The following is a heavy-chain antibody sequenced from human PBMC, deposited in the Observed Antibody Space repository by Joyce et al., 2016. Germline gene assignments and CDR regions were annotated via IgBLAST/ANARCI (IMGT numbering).Heavy chain of an antibody. J-gene: IGHJ4*02. CDR1: GFTFTNYW. V-gene: IGHV3-74*01. Sequence: EVQLVEPGGGLLQPGGSLRLSCAASGFTFTNYWLHWVRQAPGKGLVLVARVESDGSGTSYADSVKGRFTISRDNAKNMVYLQMNSLRIEDTAVYYCGSVFEYWGRGALVTVSS. CDR2: VESDGSGT. CDR3: GSVFEY.